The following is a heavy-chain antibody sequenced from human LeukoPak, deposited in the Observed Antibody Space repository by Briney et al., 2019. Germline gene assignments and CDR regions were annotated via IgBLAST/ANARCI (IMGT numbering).Heavy chain of an antibody. V-gene: IGHV4-34*01. J-gene: IGHJ4*02. CDR3: ARAHGGWYYFDY. Sequence: SETLSLTCAVYGGSFSGYYWSWVRQPPGKGLEWVGEINHSGSTNYNPSLKSRVTISVDTSKNQFSLKLSSVTAADTAVYYCARAHGGWYYFDYWGQGTLVTVSS. CDR1: GGSFSGYY. CDR2: INHSGST. D-gene: IGHD6-19*01.